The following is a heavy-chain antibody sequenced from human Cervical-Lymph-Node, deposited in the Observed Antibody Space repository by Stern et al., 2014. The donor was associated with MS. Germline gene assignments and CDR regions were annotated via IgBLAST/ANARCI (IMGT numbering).Heavy chain of an antibody. CDR3: AKDQHWATDY. V-gene: IGHV1-46*01. CDR2: INPSCTGT. J-gene: IGHJ4*02. D-gene: IGHD5-12*01. Sequence: VQLVESGAEVKKPGASVKVSCKASGYTFTRYHMHWVRQAPGQGLEWRGIINPSCTGTTYAQKFQGRVTMTRDASTSTVYMELSSLGSDDTALYYCAKDQHWATDYWGQGTLVTVSS. CDR1: GYTFTRYH.